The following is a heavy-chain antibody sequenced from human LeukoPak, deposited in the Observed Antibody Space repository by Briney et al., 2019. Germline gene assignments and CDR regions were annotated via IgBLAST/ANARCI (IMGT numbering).Heavy chain of an antibody. CDR3: ARVSIAAAGGIDY. CDR2: INSDGSST. V-gene: IGHV3-74*01. J-gene: IGHJ4*02. D-gene: IGHD6-13*01. CDR1: GFTFGSYW. Sequence: PGGSLRLSCAASGFTFGSYWMHWVRQAPGKGLVWVSRINSDGSSTSYADSVKGRFTISRDNAKNTLYLQMNSLRAEDTAVYYCARVSIAAAGGIDYWGQGTLVTVSS.